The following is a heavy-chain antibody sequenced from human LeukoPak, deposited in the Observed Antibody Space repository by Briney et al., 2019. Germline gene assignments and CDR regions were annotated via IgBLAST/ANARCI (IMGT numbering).Heavy chain of an antibody. CDR3: ARAVPSGSYGD. V-gene: IGHV1-3*01. CDR2: INAGNGNT. J-gene: IGHJ4*02. Sequence: ASVTVSCKASGYTFTSYAMHWVRQAPGQRLEWMGWINAGNGNTKYSQKFQGRVTITRDTSASTAYMELSSLRSEDSAVYYCARAVPSGSYGDWGQGTLVTVSS. CDR1: GYTFTSYA. D-gene: IGHD1-26*01.